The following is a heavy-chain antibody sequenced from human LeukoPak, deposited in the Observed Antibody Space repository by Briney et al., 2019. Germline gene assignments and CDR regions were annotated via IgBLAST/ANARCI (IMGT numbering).Heavy chain of an antibody. Sequence: GGSLRLSCAASGFTFSSYGMHWVRQAPGKGLEWVAVISYDGSNKYYADSVKGRFTISRDNSKNTLYLQMNSLRAEDTAVYYCAKEVTAGWYYYYYGMDVWGQGTTVTVSS. CDR2: ISYDGSNK. CDR3: AKEVTAGWYYYYYGMDV. V-gene: IGHV3-30*18. J-gene: IGHJ6*02. CDR1: GFTFSSYG.